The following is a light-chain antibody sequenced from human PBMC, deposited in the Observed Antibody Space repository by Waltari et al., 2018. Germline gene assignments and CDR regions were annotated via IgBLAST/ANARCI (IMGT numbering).Light chain of an antibody. J-gene: IGKJ2*01. V-gene: IGKV1-39*01. CDR2: AAS. CDR3: QQSYSLPVT. CDR1: QSISIY. Sequence: LQMTQSPSALSASVGDRVTITCRASQSISIYLNWYQQKPGKAPKFLIYAASSLQSGVPSRFSGSGSGTDFTLTINSLQPEDFATYYCQQSYSLPVTFGQGTKLEI.